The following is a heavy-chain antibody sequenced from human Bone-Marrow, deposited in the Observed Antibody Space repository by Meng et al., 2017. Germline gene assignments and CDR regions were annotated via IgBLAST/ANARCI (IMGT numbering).Heavy chain of an antibody. CDR3: ARDGRYYYDSSGYYLN. J-gene: IGHJ4*02. V-gene: IGHV3-66*02. Sequence: GGSLRLSCAASGFTVSSNYMSWVRQAPGKGLEWVSVIYSGGSTYYADSVKGRFTISRDNSKNTLYLQMNSLRAEDTAVYYCARDGRYYYDSSGYYLNWGQGTLVTVS. D-gene: IGHD3-22*01. CDR1: GFTVSSNY. CDR2: IYSGGST.